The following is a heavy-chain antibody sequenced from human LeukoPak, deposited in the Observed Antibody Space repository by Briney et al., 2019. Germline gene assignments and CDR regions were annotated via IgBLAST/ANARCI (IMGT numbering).Heavy chain of an antibody. CDR1: GFTFNNYN. V-gene: IGHV3-21*01. D-gene: IGHD1-26*01. CDR2: ITSSGTYI. J-gene: IGHJ6*03. Sequence: PGGSLRLSCATSGFTFNNYNMNWVRQAPGRALEWVSSITSSGTYIFYADSVKGRFTISRDNAKNSLYLQMNSLGPEDTAVYYCARDPYSGNYGNYYYYYMDVWGKGTTVTISS. CDR3: ARDPYSGNYGNYYYYYMDV.